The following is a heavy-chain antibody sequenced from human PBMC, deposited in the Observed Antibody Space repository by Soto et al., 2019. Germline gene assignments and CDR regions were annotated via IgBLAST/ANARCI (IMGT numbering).Heavy chain of an antibody. V-gene: IGHV3-30-3*01. CDR2: VSYDGSNK. CDR3: ARDRPGGYGYSWDDFLYYYGMDV. Sequence: GGSLRLSCAPSGFSFKSYAIHWVRQAPGKGLEWVAVVSYDGSNKFYADSVKGRFTISRDDSKNTVFLQMNSLRVEDTAVFYCARDRPGGYGYSWDDFLYYYGMDVWGQGTTVTVS. J-gene: IGHJ6*02. CDR1: GFSFKSYA. D-gene: IGHD5-18*01.